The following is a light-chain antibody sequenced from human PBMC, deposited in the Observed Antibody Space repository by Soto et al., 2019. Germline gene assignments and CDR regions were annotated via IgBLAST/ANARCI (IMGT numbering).Light chain of an antibody. CDR3: SSYTSSSTLYV. Sequence: QSALTQPASVSGSPGQSITSSCTGTSSDVGDNNYVSWYQQHPGKAPELMIYDVTHRPSGISNRFSGSKSGNTASLTISGLQAEDEADYYCSSYTSSSTLYVFGTGTKLTVL. V-gene: IGLV2-14*01. CDR1: SSDVGDNNY. CDR2: DVT. J-gene: IGLJ1*01.